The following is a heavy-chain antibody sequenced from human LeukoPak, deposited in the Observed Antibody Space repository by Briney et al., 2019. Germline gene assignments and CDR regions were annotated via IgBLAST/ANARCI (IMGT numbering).Heavy chain of an antibody. Sequence: PGGSLRLSCAASGFTFSGSAMHWVRQASGKGLEWVGRIRSKANSYATAYAASVKGRFTISRDDSKNTAYLQMNSLKTEDTAVYYXXXXYDFWXXXXXYYXXYYMDVWGKGTTVTVS. CDR3: XXXYDFWXXXXXYYXXYYMDV. V-gene: IGHV3-73*01. D-gene: IGHD3-3*01. J-gene: IGHJ6*03. CDR2: IRSKANSYAT. CDR1: GFTFSGSA.